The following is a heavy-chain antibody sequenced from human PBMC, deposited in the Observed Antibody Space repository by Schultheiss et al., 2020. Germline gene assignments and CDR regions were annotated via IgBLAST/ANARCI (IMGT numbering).Heavy chain of an antibody. CDR1: GFTFSNAW. CDR2: ISGSGGST. V-gene: IGHV3-23*01. D-gene: IGHD4-11*01. J-gene: IGHJ4*02. CDR3: AKEGGGPTDIDY. Sequence: GGSLRLSCAASGFTFSNAWMSWVRQAPGKGLEWVSAISGSGGSTYYADSVKGRFTISRDNSKNTLYLQMNSLRAEDTAVYYCAKEGGGPTDIDYWGQGTLVTVYS.